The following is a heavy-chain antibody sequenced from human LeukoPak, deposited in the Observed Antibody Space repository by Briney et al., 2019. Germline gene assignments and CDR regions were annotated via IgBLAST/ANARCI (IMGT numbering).Heavy chain of an antibody. V-gene: IGHV4-34*01. D-gene: IGHD3-16*02. CDR3: ARGRTTYDYVWGSYRPPDY. CDR1: GGSFSGYY. Sequence: PSETLSLTXAVYGGSFSGYYWNWIRQPPGKGLEWIGEINHRGSTNYNPSLKSRVSISVDTSKNQFSLKLSSVTAADTAVYYCARGRTTYDYVWGSYRPPDYWGQGTLVTVSS. J-gene: IGHJ4*02. CDR2: INHRGST.